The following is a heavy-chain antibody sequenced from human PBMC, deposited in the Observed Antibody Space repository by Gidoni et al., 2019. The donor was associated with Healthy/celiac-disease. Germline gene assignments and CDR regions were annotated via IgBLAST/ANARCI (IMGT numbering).Heavy chain of an antibody. CDR1: GGSISSGGYY. V-gene: IGHV4-31*03. CDR3: AREDLTVTTRIIDY. CDR2: IYYSGST. D-gene: IGHD4-17*01. Sequence: QVQLQESGPGLVKPSQTLSLTCPVSGGSISSGGYYWSWIRQHPGKGLEWIGYIYYSGSTYYNPSLKSRVTISVDTSKNQFSLKLSSVTAADTAVYYCAREDLTVTTRIIDYWGQGTLVTVSS. J-gene: IGHJ4*02.